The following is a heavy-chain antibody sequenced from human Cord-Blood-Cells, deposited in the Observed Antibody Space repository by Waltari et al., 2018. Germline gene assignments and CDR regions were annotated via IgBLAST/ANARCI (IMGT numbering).Heavy chain of an antibody. Sequence: QVQLVQSGAEVKKPGASVKVSCKASGYTFTSYGISWVSQGPGQGLAWMGWISAYNGNKNYAQKLQGRVTMTTDTSTSTAYMELRSLRSDDTAVYYCARVMTTVISDAFDIWGQGTMVTVSS. V-gene: IGHV1-18*01. D-gene: IGHD4-17*01. CDR3: ARVMTTVISDAFDI. CDR2: ISAYNGNK. CDR1: GYTFTSYG. J-gene: IGHJ3*02.